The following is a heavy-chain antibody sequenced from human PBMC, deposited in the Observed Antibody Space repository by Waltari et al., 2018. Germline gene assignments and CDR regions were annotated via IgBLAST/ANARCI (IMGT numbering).Heavy chain of an antibody. Sequence: EVQLVESGGGLVQPGGSLRLSCAASGCTLSSYWMSWVRQAPGKGLEWVDNIKQDGSEKYYVDSVKGRFTISRDNTKNSLYLQMNSLRAEDTAVYYCARVEYSSYYYYYGMDVWGQGTTVTVSS. CDR3: ARVEYSSYYYYYGMDV. D-gene: IGHD6-6*01. V-gene: IGHV3-7*01. CDR2: IKQDGSEK. J-gene: IGHJ6*02. CDR1: GCTLSSYW.